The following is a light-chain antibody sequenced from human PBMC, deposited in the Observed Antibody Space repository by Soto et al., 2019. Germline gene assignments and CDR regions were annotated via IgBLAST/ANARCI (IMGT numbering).Light chain of an antibody. V-gene: IGKV3-15*01. CDR2: GAS. J-gene: IGKJ1*01. CDR3: QQYNEWPET. CDR1: QSVNIY. Sequence: EIVMTQSPATLSVSPGERAALSCRASQSVNIYLAWYQQKHGQAPRLXIHGASTRATGIPGRFSGSGSGTEFTIIISSLQSEDCAVYDGQQYNEWPETFGHGTKVDIK.